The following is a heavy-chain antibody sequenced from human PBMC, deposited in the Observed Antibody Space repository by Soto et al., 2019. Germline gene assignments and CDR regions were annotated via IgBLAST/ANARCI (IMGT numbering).Heavy chain of an antibody. J-gene: IGHJ4*02. D-gene: IGHD1-1*01. V-gene: IGHV3-23*01. Sequence: EVQLLESGGGLVQPGGSLRLSCAVSGFTISRYAMCWVRQAPGKGLEWVSAISDRGDTTHYADSVKGRFTISRDTSTNTLCLQMNTLRAEDTAVYYCAKDKSGTTSFDYWGRGTPVTVSS. CDR1: GFTISRYA. CDR3: AKDKSGTTSFDY. CDR2: ISDRGDTT.